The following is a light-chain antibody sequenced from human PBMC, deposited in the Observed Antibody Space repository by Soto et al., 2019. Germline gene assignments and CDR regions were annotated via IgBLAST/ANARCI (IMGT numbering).Light chain of an antibody. J-gene: IGKJ1*01. CDR2: GAS. Sequence: EILLTQSPATVSVSPGERATLYCRASESVSRDLAWYQHKPGQAPRLLISGASFRATGIPARFSASGSGTEFTLTIRSLQSEDFAVYYCQQYKNWPPTTFGQGTKVEIK. CDR1: ESVSRD. V-gene: IGKV3-15*01. CDR3: QQYKNWPPTT.